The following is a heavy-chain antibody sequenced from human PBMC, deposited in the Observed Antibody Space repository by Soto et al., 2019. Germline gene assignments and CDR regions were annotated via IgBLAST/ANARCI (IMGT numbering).Heavy chain of an antibody. CDR1: GGSISSYY. J-gene: IGHJ4*02. Sequence: QVQLQESGPGLVKPSETLSLTCTVSGGSISSYYWSWIRQPPGKGLEWIGYIYYSGSTNYNRSLKSRVTISVDTSKNQFSLKLSSVTAADTAVYYCARAIAAAGYNYWGQGTLVTVSS. V-gene: IGHV4-59*01. D-gene: IGHD6-13*01. CDR3: ARAIAAAGYNY. CDR2: IYYSGST.